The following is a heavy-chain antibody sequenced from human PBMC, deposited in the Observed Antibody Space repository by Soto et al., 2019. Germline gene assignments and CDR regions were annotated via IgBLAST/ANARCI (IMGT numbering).Heavy chain of an antibody. V-gene: IGHV1-69*06. Sequence: QVQLMQSGAEVKKPGSSVKVSCTASGGAFIRYGISWVRQAPGQGLEWMGGIIPIFGSPNYAQRFKGRVTVSADISTNTAYMTLSSLKSEDTAVYYCAGQPNDQEDYYNGMEVWGQGTPVTVSS. CDR3: AGQPNDQEDYYNGMEV. CDR2: IIPIFGSP. CDR1: GGAFIRYG. D-gene: IGHD2-8*01. J-gene: IGHJ6*02.